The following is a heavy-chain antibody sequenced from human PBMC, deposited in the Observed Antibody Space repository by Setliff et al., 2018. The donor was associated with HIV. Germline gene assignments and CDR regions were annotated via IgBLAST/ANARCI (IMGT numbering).Heavy chain of an antibody. Sequence: GASVKVSCKASGYTFTNYYIHWVRQAPGQGLEWVGWFDPNSGGTNFAQKFQGRVTLTRDTSINTAYMELSRLKSDDTAVYYCAKDPRAAVATICDYWGQGTLVTVSS. CDR2: FDPNSGGT. CDR1: GYTFTNYY. V-gene: IGHV1-2*02. CDR3: AKDPRAAVATICDY. D-gene: IGHD5-12*01. J-gene: IGHJ4*02.